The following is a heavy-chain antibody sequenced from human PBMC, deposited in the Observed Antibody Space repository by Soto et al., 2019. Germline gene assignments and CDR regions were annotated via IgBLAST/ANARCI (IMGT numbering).Heavy chain of an antibody. V-gene: IGHV4-59*01. J-gene: IGHJ5*02. CDR3: ARGGGGYCSSTSCYRPPNWFDP. CDR1: GGSISSYY. CDR2: IYYSGST. Sequence: SETLSLTCTVSGGSISSYYWSWIRQPPGKGLEWIGYIYYSGSTNYNPSLKSRDTISVDTSKNQFSLKLSSVTAADTAVYYCARGGGGYCSSTSCYRPPNWFDPWGQGTLVTVSS. D-gene: IGHD2-2*02.